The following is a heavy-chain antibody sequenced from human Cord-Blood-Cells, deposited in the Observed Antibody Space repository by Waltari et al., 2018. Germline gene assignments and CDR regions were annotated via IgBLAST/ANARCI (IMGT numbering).Heavy chain of an antibody. D-gene: IGHD6-6*01. CDR1: GFTFSSYE. Sequence: EVQLVESGGGLVQPGGSLSLSCAASGFTFSSYEMNWVRQAPGDGQVWVVNISSSGSTIYYADSGKCRFTISRDNAKNSLYLQMNSLRAEDTAVYYCARSNQGIAARPYWYFDLWGRGTLVTVSS. CDR3: ARSNQGIAARPYWYFDL. CDR2: ISSSGSTI. V-gene: IGHV3-48*03. J-gene: IGHJ2*01.